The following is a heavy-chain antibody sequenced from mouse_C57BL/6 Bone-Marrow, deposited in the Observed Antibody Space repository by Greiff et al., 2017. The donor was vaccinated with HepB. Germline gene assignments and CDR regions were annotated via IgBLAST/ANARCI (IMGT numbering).Heavy chain of an antibody. J-gene: IGHJ2*01. D-gene: IGHD2-2*01. V-gene: IGHV1-5*01. CDR3: TRIYYGYDVDY. Sequence: VQLQQSGTVLARPGASVKMSCKTSGYTFTSYWMHWVKQRPGQGLEWIGAIYPGNSDTSYNQKFKGKAKLTAGTSASTAYMELSSLTNEDSAVDYCTRIYYGYDVDYWGQGTTLTVSS. CDR2: IYPGNSDT. CDR1: GYTFTSYW.